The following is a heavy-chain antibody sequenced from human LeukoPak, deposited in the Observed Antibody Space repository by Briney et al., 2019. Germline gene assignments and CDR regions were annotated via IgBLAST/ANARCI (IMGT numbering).Heavy chain of an antibody. CDR2: IYYSGST. CDR3: ARGYSSGWYGYDY. J-gene: IGHJ4*02. V-gene: IGHV4-59*01. D-gene: IGHD6-19*01. Sequence: SETLSLTCTVSGGSISSYYWSWIRQPPGKGLVWIGYIYYSGSTNYNPSLKSRVTISVDTSKNQFSLKLSSVTAADTAVYYCARGYSSGWYGYDYWGQGTLVTVSS. CDR1: GGSISSYY.